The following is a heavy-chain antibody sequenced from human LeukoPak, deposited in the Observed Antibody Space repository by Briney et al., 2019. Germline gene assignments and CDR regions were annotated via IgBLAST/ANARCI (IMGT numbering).Heavy chain of an antibody. CDR2: IAGSSSDYI. CDR1: GFTFITYT. Sequence: GGSLRLSCAASGFTFITYTMNWVRQAPGKGLEWVSSIAGSSSDYIYYADSVKGRFTVSRDNAKNSLYLQMNSLRAEDTAVYYCARERPLTSVTTLLLKKNSFYYMDVWGKGTTVTVSS. J-gene: IGHJ6*03. V-gene: IGHV3-21*01. CDR3: ARERPLTSVTTLLLKKNSFYYMDV. D-gene: IGHD4-17*01.